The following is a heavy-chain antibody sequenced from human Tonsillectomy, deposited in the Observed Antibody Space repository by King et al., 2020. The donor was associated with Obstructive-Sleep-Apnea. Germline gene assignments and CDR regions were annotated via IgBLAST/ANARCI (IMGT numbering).Heavy chain of an antibody. J-gene: IGHJ4*02. CDR3: ARGSQWLVRDTTRNFDY. D-gene: IGHD6-19*01. CDR1: VGSFSGYY. CDR2: INHSGST. V-gene: IGHV4-34*01. Sequence: VQLQQWGAGLLKPSETLSLTCAVYVGSFSGYYWSWIRQPPGKGLEWIVEINHSGSTNSNPYLKSRVTISVDTSKNQFSLKLSSVTAADTAVYYCARGSQWLVRDTTRNFDYWGQGTLVTVSS.